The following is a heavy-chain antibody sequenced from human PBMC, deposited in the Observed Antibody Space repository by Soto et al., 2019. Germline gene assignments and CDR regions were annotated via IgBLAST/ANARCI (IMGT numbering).Heavy chain of an antibody. CDR1: GFTVDSYG. V-gene: IGHV3-9*01. CDR3: AKDRESVLGVITD. D-gene: IGHD3-10*01. Sequence: EVQLVGSGGGLVQPGRSLRLSCAASGFTVDSYGMQWVRQVAGKGLEWVSGITANSGSIGYADSVKGRFTISRDNAENALYLHMNSLTVEDTAFYYSAKDRESVLGVITDWGQGTLVTVSS. CDR2: ITANSGSI. J-gene: IGHJ4*02.